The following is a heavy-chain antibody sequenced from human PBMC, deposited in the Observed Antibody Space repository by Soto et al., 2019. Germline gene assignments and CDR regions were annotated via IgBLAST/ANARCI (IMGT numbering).Heavy chain of an antibody. D-gene: IGHD6-19*01. V-gene: IGHV3-30*18. J-gene: IGHJ4*02. CDR2: ISYDGSNK. CDR1: GFTFSSYG. Sequence: GGSLRLSCAASGFTFSSYGMHWVRQAPGKGLEWVAVISYDGSNKYYADSVKGRFTISRDNSKNTLYLQMNSLRAGDKGVYYWAKGRYSSGFYPFDYWGQGTLVTVSS. CDR3: AKGRYSSGFYPFDY.